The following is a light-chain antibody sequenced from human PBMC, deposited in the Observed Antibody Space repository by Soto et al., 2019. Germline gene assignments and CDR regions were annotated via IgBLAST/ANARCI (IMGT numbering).Light chain of an antibody. Sequence: QSALPQPASVSGSPGQSITISCTGTSSDVGSYNLVSWYQQHPGKAPKLMIYEDIERPSGVSNRFSGSKSGNTASLTISGLQTEDEADYYCCSYAGGTSVVFGGGTQLTVL. CDR2: EDI. J-gene: IGLJ2*01. CDR3: CSYAGGTSVV. CDR1: SSDVGSYNL. V-gene: IGLV2-23*01.